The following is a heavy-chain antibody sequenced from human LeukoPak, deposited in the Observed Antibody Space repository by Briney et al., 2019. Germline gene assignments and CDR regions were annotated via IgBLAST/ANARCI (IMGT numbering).Heavy chain of an antibody. V-gene: IGHV4-59*01. CDR3: ARSIGGVIVEDAFDI. D-gene: IGHD3-16*02. J-gene: IGHJ3*02. CDR2: IYYTGST. CDR1: GGSISGYY. Sequence: SETLSLTCTASGGSISGYYWNWIRQSPGKVLEWIGYIYYTGSTNHNSSLKSRVTIAVDTSKNQFSLKLSSVTAADTAVYYCARSIGGVIVEDAFDIWGQGTMVTVSS.